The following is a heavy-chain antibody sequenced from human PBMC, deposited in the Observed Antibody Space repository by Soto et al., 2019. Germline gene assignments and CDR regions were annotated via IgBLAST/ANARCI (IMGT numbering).Heavy chain of an antibody. CDR1: GYTFTSYG. CDR2: ISAYNGNT. Sequence: GASVKVPCKDSGYTFTSYGISWVRQAPGQGLEWMGWISAYNGNTNYAQKLQGGVTMTTDTSTSTAYVAPRSLRSDDTAVYYCATGSDNWFAPWGQGTLVTVSS. V-gene: IGHV1-18*04. J-gene: IGHJ5*02. CDR3: ATGSDNWFAP.